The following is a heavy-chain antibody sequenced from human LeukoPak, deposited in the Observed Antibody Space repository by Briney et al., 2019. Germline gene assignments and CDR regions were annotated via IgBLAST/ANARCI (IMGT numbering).Heavy chain of an antibody. V-gene: IGHV3-21*01. Sequence: GGSLRLSCAAPGITFSNYNMNWVRQAPGKGLEWVSSITSGSSYIYYADSVKGRFTISRDNAKNSLYLQMNSLRAEDTAVYYCARDPYSGSYGNYYYYFMDVWGKGTTVTISS. CDR1: GITFSNYN. CDR3: ARDPYSGSYGNYYYYFMDV. J-gene: IGHJ6*03. D-gene: IGHD1-26*01. CDR2: ITSGSSYI.